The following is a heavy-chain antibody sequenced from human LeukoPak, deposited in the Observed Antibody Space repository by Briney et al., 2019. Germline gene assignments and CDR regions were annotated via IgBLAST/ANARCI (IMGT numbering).Heavy chain of an antibody. CDR2: MNPNSGNT. CDR1: GYTSTSYD. CDR3: ARGPKIAATPWFDP. V-gene: IGHV1-8*03. D-gene: IGHD2-15*01. Sequence: ASVKVSCKASGYTSTSYDINWVRQATGQGLEWMGWMNPNSGNTGYAQKFQGRVTITRNTSISTAYMELSSLRSEDTAVYYCARGPKIAATPWFDPWGQGTLVTVSS. J-gene: IGHJ5*02.